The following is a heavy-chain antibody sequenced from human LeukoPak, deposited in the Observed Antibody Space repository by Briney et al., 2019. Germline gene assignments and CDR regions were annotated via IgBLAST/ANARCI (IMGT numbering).Heavy chain of an antibody. CDR2: IYYSGST. D-gene: IGHD3-3*01. CDR3: ARSYYDFWSGYYTSLFDS. J-gene: IGHJ4*02. CDR1: GASMSTSSYY. Sequence: SETLSLTCTVSGASMSTSSYYCGWVRQPPGKGLEWIGTIYYSGSTDYNPSLKSRVTISVDTSKHHFSLKLSSVTAADTAVYYCARSYYDFWSGYYTSLFDSWGQGALVTVSS. V-gene: IGHV4-39*02.